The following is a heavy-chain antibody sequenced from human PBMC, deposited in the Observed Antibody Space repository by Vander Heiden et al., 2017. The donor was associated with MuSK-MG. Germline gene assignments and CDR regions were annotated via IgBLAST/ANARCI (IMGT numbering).Heavy chain of an antibody. J-gene: IGHJ6*03. V-gene: IGHV1-69*01. CDR1: GGSFSRYA. Sequence: QVQLVQSGAEVKKPGSSVQVSCTASGGSFSRYAISWVRQAPGQGLEWMGGIIPIFGTANYAQKFQGRVTITADESTSTAYMELSSLRSEDTAVYYCARGAHDFWSGILPYYYYYMDVWGKGTTVTVSS. D-gene: IGHD3-3*01. CDR2: IIPIFGTA. CDR3: ARGAHDFWSGILPYYYYYMDV.